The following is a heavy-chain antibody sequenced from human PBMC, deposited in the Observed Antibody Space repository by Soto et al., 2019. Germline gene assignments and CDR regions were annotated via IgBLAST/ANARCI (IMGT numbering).Heavy chain of an antibody. Sequence: SVKVFCKASGGTFSSYAISWVRQAPGQGLEWMGWINPNSGGTNYAQRFQGRVTMTRDTSISTAYMELSRLRSDDTAVYYCARPLYSSSGYWGQGTLVTVSS. CDR3: ARPLYSSSGY. CDR1: GGTFSSYA. D-gene: IGHD6-19*01. CDR2: INPNSGGT. V-gene: IGHV1-2*02. J-gene: IGHJ4*02.